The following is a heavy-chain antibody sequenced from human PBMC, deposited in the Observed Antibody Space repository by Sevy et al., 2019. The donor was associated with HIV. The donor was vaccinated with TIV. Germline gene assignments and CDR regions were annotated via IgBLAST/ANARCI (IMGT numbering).Heavy chain of an antibody. CDR3: ARVRYYYDSSGSDAFDI. Sequence: GGSLRLSCAASGFSLSSYWMSWVRQAPGKGLEWVANIKQDGSEKYYVDSVKGRFTISRDNAKSSLYLQMNSLRAEDTAVYYCARVRYYYDSSGSDAFDIWGQGTMVTVSS. CDR2: IKQDGSEK. J-gene: IGHJ3*02. V-gene: IGHV3-7*01. D-gene: IGHD3-22*01. CDR1: GFSLSSYW.